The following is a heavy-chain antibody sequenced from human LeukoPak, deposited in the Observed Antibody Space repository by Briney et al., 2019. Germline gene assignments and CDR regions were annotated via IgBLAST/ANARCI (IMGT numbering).Heavy chain of an antibody. Sequence: GGSLRLSCAASGFTFSSYWMHWVRHAPGKGLVWVSRINSDGSSTSYADSVKGRFTISRDNAKNTLYLQMNSLRAEDTAVYYCARSGDYGDWYYFDYWGQGTLVTVSS. CDR2: INSDGSST. D-gene: IGHD4-17*01. V-gene: IGHV3-74*01. CDR3: ARSGDYGDWYYFDY. CDR1: GFTFSSYW. J-gene: IGHJ4*02.